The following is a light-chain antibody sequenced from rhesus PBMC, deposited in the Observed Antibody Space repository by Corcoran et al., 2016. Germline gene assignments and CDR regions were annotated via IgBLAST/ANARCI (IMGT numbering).Light chain of an antibody. J-gene: IGKJ1*01. V-gene: IGKV1S14*01. Sequence: DIQMTQSPSSLSASVGDTVTITCRASQGISNYLDWYQQKPGKAPKLLISYASNLERGVPSRFSGSGAGTDFTLTIRSLQPEDFATYYCQQHNSYPWTFGQGTKVEIK. CDR1: QGISNY. CDR2: YAS. CDR3: QQHNSYPWT.